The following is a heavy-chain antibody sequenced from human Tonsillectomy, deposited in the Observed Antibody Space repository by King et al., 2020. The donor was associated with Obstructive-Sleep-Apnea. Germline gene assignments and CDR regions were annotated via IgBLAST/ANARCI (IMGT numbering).Heavy chain of an antibody. CDR2: ISAYNGNT. CDR1: GYTFTNYG. J-gene: IGHJ6*02. V-gene: IGHV1-18*01. D-gene: IGHD5-24*01. Sequence: VQLVESGAEVKKPGASVKVSCKASGYTFTNYGITWVRQAPGQGPEWMGWISAYNGNTNYAQKLQGRVTMTTDPSTSTAYMELRSLRSDDTAVYYCARVGGGYNLDFYYGMDVWGQGTTVTVSS. CDR3: ARVGGGYNLDFYYGMDV.